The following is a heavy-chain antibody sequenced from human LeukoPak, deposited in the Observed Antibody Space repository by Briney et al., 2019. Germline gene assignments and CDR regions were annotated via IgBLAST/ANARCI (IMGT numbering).Heavy chain of an antibody. CDR2: IKQDGSEK. Sequence: GGSLRLSCAVSGFSFSAYWMSWVRQAPGKGLEWVANIKQDGSEKYYVVSVKGRFTISRDNAKNSVSLQMNSLRAEDTAVYYCARIYLKMASASWGQGTLVTVSS. J-gene: IGHJ5*02. D-gene: IGHD2-8*01. V-gene: IGHV3-7*01. CDR1: GFSFSAYW. CDR3: ARIYLKMASAS.